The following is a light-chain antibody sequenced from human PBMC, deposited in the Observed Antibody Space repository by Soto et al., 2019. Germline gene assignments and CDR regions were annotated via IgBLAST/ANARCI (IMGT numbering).Light chain of an antibody. V-gene: IGLV2-14*01. CDR3: SSYTSSSTVV. CDR1: ISDVGGYNY. CDR2: EVS. Sequence: QSVLTQPASVSGSPGQSSTISCTGTISDVGGYNYVSWYQQHPGKAPKLMIYEVSNRPSGVSNRFSGSKSGNTASLTISGLQAEDEADYYCSSYTSSSTVVFGGGTQLTVL. J-gene: IGLJ2*01.